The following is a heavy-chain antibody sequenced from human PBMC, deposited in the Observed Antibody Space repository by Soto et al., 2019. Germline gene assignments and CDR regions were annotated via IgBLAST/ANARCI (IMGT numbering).Heavy chain of an antibody. CDR3: AKVLVGATSHSDFDS. Sequence: QLQLQESGPGLVKPSETLSLTCTVSGGSITNNNYFWGWIRQPPRKGLEWIGSATYSGGTYYNSSLKSRVTISVDTSKNQFSLRLTSVTAADTAVYYCAKVLVGATSHSDFDSWGQGTLVTVSS. D-gene: IGHD2-15*01. CDR1: GGSITNNNYF. CDR2: ATYSGGT. J-gene: IGHJ4*02. V-gene: IGHV4-39*01.